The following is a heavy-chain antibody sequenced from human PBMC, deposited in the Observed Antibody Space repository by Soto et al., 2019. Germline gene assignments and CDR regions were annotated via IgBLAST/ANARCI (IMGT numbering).Heavy chain of an antibody. Sequence: EVQLVESGGGSVQPGGSLRLSCVGSGFDFNSYWMGWVRQAPGKGPQWVANIGRDGSEKSYVDSLKGRFTISRDNARRSVHLQMNSLGVEDTAVYYCAAWPLSSWFDYWGRGILVTVSS. V-gene: IGHV3-7*05. CDR1: GFDFNSYW. J-gene: IGHJ4*02. D-gene: IGHD6-13*01. CDR3: AAWPLSSWFDY. CDR2: IGRDGSEK.